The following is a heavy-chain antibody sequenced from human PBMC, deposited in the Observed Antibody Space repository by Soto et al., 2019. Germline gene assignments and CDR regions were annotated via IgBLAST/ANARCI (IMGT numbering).Heavy chain of an antibody. Sequence: SETLSLTCTVSDGSVSSPTYYWGWVRQPPGKGLQWIGNVYYSGSTFYNPSLKTRVTVSIDTSKNQFSLSLGALTASDTAVYFCARVLTGPRAFDFWGQRALVTVS. V-gene: IGHV4-39*01. D-gene: IGHD1-20*01. CDR2: VYYSGST. CDR3: ARVLTGPRAFDF. CDR1: DGSVSSPTYY. J-gene: IGHJ4*02.